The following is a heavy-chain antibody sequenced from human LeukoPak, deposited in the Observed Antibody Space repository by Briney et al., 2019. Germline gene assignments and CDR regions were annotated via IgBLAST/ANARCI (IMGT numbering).Heavy chain of an antibody. Sequence: SETLSLTCTVSGGPLTRSLSYWGWIRRPPGKGLEWVGNISYTGSTDYSPSFESRAARSVDTSKNQFSLQLRSVTAADTAVYYCARLNSGYEDYYFDDWGQGTLVTVSS. D-gene: IGHD5-12*01. CDR3: ARLNSGYEDYYFDD. J-gene: IGHJ4*02. V-gene: IGHV4-39*01. CDR1: GGPLTRSLSY. CDR2: ISYTGST.